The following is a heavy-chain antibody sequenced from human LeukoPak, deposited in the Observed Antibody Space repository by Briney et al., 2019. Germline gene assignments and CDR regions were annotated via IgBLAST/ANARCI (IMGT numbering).Heavy chain of an antibody. V-gene: IGHV3-48*03. CDR1: RFTFSSFA. J-gene: IGHJ6*04. CDR2: ISSSGSTI. Sequence: GGSLRPSFAPSRFTFSSFAMGGVGKAPGKGLEWVSYISSSGSTIYYADSVKGRFTISRDNAKNSLYLQMNSLRAEDTAVYYCAGDPDVWGKGTTVTISS. CDR3: AGDPDV.